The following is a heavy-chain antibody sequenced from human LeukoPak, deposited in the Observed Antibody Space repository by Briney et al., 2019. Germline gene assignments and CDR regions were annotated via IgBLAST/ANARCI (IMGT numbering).Heavy chain of an antibody. V-gene: IGHV4-4*07. CDR2: IFASGST. CDR1: GGSISSYQ. D-gene: IGHD5-24*01. Sequence: SETLSLTCTVSGGSISSYQWSWIRQPAGKGLEWIGRIFASGSTNYNPSLKSRVTISVDTSKNQFSLKLSSVTAADTAVYYCARHQMATISHFDYWGQGTLVTVSS. CDR3: ARHQMATISHFDY. J-gene: IGHJ4*02.